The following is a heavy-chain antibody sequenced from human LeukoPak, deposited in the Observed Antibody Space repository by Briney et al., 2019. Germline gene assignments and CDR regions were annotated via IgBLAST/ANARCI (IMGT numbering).Heavy chain of an antibody. D-gene: IGHD3-22*01. V-gene: IGHV3-23*01. Sequence: GGSLRLSCAGSGFTFSRSAMNWVRQAPGKGLEWVSAISGSGDATYYADSVKGRFTISRDNSKNTLYVQTNSLRAEDTALYYCARGYYYDSGGYPIDYWGQGALVTVSS. CDR1: GFTFSRSA. CDR2: ISGSGDAT. CDR3: ARGYYYDSGGYPIDY. J-gene: IGHJ4*02.